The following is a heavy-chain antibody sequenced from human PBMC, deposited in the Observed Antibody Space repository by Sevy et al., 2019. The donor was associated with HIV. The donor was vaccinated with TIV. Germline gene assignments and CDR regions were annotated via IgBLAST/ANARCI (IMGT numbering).Heavy chain of an antibody. D-gene: IGHD6-6*01. Sequence: SETLSLTCTVSGGSISSYYWSWIRQPPGKGLEWIGYIYYGGSTNYNPFLKSRVTISVDTSKNQFSLKLSSVTAADTAVYYCARAESIAARRFFDYWGQGTLVTVSS. CDR3: ARAESIAARRFFDY. CDR2: IYYGGST. J-gene: IGHJ4*02. CDR1: GGSISSYY. V-gene: IGHV4-59*01.